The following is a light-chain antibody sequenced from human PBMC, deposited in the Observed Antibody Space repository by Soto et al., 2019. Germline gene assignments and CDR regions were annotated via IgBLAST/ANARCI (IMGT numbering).Light chain of an antibody. J-gene: IGKJ5*01. CDR1: QGISSN. CDR2: AAS. V-gene: IGKV1-9*01. CDR3: QQFNSYPIT. Sequence: DIHVTQSPSFLSASVGDRVSITCRASQGISSNLAWYQQKPGKAPKLLIYAASTLQSGVPSRFSGSGSGTEFTLTISSLQPEDFATYYCQQFNSYPITFGQGTRLEIK.